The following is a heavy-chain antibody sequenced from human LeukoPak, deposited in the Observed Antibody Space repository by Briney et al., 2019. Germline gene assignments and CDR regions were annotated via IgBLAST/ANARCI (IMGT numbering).Heavy chain of an antibody. CDR1: GGSISSSNW. CDR3: ARHERILWFGESHGFDY. J-gene: IGHJ4*02. CDR2: IYHSGST. D-gene: IGHD3-10*01. Sequence: SETLSLTCAVSGGSISSSNWWSWVRQPPGKGLEWIGEIYHSGSTNYNPSLKSRVTISVDKSKNQFSLKLSSVTAADTAVYYCARHERILWFGESHGFDYWGQGTLVTVSS. V-gene: IGHV4-4*02.